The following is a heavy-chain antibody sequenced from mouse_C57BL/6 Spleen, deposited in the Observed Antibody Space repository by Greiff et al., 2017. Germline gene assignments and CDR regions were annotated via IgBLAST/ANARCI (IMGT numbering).Heavy chain of an antibody. CDR3: AREGGYYTWFAY. D-gene: IGHD2-3*01. V-gene: IGHV5-4*01. J-gene: IGHJ3*01. CDR1: GFTFSSYA. Sequence: DVKLVESGGGLVKPGGSLKLSCAASGFTFSSYAMSWVRQTPEKRLEWVATISDGGSYTYYPDNVKGRFTISRDNAKNNLYLQMSHLKSEDTAMYYCAREGGYYTWFAYWGQGTLVTVSA. CDR2: ISDGGSYT.